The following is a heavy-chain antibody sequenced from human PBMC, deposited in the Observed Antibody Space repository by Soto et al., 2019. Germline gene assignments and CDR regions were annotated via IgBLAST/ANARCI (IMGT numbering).Heavy chain of an antibody. V-gene: IGHV3-30*18. CDR2: ISYDGSNK. J-gene: IGHJ3*02. CDR3: AKDRSMVRGVIKYAFDI. Sequence: GGSLRLSCAASGFTFSSYGMHWVRQAPGKGLEWVAVISYDGSNKYYADSVKGRFTISRDNSKNTLYLQMNSLRAEDTAVYYCAKDRSMVRGVIKYAFDIWGQGTVVTVSS. CDR1: GFTFSSYG. D-gene: IGHD3-10*01.